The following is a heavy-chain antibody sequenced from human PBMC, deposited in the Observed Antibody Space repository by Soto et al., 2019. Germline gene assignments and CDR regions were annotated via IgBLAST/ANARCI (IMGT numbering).Heavy chain of an antibody. Sequence: QVQQVESGGGVVQPGRSLRLSCAASGFTFSSYAMHWVRQAPGKGLEWVAVISYEGSNKYYADSVKGRFTISRDNSKNTLYLQMNSLRAEDTAVYYCARADPYSSRWSMTFDPWGQGTLVTVSS. CDR1: GFTFSSYA. CDR3: ARADPYSSRWSMTFDP. CDR2: ISYEGSNK. V-gene: IGHV3-30-3*01. D-gene: IGHD6-13*01. J-gene: IGHJ5*02.